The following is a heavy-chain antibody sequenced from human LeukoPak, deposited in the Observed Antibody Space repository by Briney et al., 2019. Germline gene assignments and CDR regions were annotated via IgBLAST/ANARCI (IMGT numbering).Heavy chain of an antibody. V-gene: IGHV4-39*01. D-gene: IGHD6-13*01. CDR3: ARGLDSSWYADY. J-gene: IGHJ4*02. CDR2: IYYTGST. CDR1: GDSITTYY. Sequence: PSETLSLTCTVSGDSITTYYWGWIRQPPGKGLEWIGSIYYTGSTYYNPSLKSRVTISVDTSKNQFSLKLSSVTAADTAVYYCARGLDSSWYADYWGQGTLVTVSS.